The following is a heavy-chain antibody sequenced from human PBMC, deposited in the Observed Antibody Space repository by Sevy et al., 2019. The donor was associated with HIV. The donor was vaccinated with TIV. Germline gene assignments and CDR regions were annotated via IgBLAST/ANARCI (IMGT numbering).Heavy chain of an antibody. J-gene: IGHJ4*02. D-gene: IGHD2-2*01. CDR1: GYTFTGYY. CDR2: INPNSGGT. Sequence: ASVKVSCKASGYTFTGYYMHWVRQAPGQGLEWMGWINPNSGGTNYAQKFQGRVTMTRDTSISTAYMELSRLRSDDTAGYYCARANCSSTSCYGPYYFDYWGQGTLVTVSS. CDR3: ARANCSSTSCYGPYYFDY. V-gene: IGHV1-2*02.